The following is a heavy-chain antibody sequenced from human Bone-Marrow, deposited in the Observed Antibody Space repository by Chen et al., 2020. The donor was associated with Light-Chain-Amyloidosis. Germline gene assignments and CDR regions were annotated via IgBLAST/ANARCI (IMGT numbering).Heavy chain of an antibody. CDR3: AKTTMAGGWHFDL. D-gene: IGHD1-1*01. J-gene: IGHJ2*01. CDR2: VSGDGDTT. Sequence: EVQLLESGGGLVQPGGSLRLSCAASGFTFSSFALTWARQAPGKGLEWVSWVSGDGDTTYYADSVKGRFTISRDNSKNTLYLQMNSLRAEDTALYYCAKTTMAGGWHFDLWGRGTVVTVSS. CDR1: GFTFSSFA. V-gene: IGHV3-23*01.